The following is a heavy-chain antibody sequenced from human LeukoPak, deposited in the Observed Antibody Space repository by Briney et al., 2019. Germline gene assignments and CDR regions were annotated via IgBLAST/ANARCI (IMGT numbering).Heavy chain of an antibody. CDR2: IYYSGST. CDR1: GGSISSYY. V-gene: IGHV4-59*01. CDR3: ARGLTGYYNYYYYGMDV. D-gene: IGHD3-9*01. Sequence: PSETLSLTCTVSGGSISSYYWSWIRQPPGKGLEWIGYIYYSGSTNYNPSLKSRVTISVDTSKNQFSLKLSSVTAADTAVYYCARGLTGYYNYYYYGMDVWGQGTTVTVSS. J-gene: IGHJ6*02.